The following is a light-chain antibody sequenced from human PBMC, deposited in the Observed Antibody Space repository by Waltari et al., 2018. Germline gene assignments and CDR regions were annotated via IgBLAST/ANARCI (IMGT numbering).Light chain of an antibody. Sequence: QPALTQPASVSGSPGQSITISCPGIGRDVADYNYVSWYQQHPGKAPKLMIYDVINRPSGVSDRFSGSKSGSTASLTISGLQAEDEADYYCSSYAGRSTKIFGGGTKLTVL. CDR3: SSYAGRSTKI. CDR1: GRDVADYNY. V-gene: IGLV2-14*03. CDR2: DVI. J-gene: IGLJ2*01.